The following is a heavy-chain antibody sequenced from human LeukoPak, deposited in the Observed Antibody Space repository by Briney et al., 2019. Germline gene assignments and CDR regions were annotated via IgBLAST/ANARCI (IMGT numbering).Heavy chain of an antibody. V-gene: IGHV3-7*01. CDR2: IKTDGSEK. Sequence: GGSLRLSCEGSGFTFSNYWMGWVRQAPGKGLQWVANIKTDGSEKYYVDSVKGRFTISRDNAKNSLYLQMNSLRAEDTAVYYCAKVRHYYDSSPYWDYWGQGTLVTVSS. D-gene: IGHD3-22*01. CDR1: GFTFSNYW. J-gene: IGHJ4*02. CDR3: AKVRHYYDSSPYWDY.